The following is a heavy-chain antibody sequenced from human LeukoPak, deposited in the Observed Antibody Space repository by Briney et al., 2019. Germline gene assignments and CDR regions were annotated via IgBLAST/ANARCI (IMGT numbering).Heavy chain of an antibody. CDR3: AGGYCTNGVCPISDY. D-gene: IGHD2-8*01. Sequence: PSETLSLTCTVSGGSISSGGYYWSWIRQHPGKGLEWIGYIYYSGSTYYNPSHKSRVTISVDTSKNQFSLKLSSVTAADTAVYYCAGGYCTNGVCPISDYWGQGTLVTVSS. J-gene: IGHJ4*02. V-gene: IGHV4-31*03. CDR1: GGSISSGGYY. CDR2: IYYSGST.